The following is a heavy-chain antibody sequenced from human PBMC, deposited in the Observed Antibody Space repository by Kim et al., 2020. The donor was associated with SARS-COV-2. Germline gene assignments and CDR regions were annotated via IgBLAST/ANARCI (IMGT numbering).Heavy chain of an antibody. CDR3: ARGMSGYSYGA. D-gene: IGHD5-18*01. CDR2: INGGNGNT. Sequence: ASVKVSCKASGYIFTSYAMHWVRQAPGQRLEWMGWINGGNGNTEYSQKFQGRVTITRDTSASTAYMELSSLRFEDTAVYYCARGMSGYSYGAWGRGTLVTVSS. J-gene: IGHJ5*02. V-gene: IGHV1-3*01. CDR1: GYIFTSYA.